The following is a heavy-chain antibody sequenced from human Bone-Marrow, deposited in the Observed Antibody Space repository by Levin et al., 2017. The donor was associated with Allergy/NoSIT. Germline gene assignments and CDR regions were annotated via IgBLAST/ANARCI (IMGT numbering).Heavy chain of an antibody. Sequence: TGGSLRLSCAASEFTFTDYYMIWFRQAPGRGLEWVSYISGSGDTRHYADSVKGRFTISRDNAENSLYLQMNSLRVEDTAVYYCARAAPNSMSWGTAYSWGQGTLVTVSS. J-gene: IGHJ4*02. D-gene: IGHD3-16*01. CDR2: ISGSGDTR. V-gene: IGHV3-11*01. CDR3: ARAAPNSMSWGTAYS. CDR1: EFTFTDYY.